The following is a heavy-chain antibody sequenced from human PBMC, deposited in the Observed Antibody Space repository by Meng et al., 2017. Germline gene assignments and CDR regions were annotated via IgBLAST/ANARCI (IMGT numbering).Heavy chain of an antibody. CDR1: GGSFSGYY. V-gene: IGHV4-34*01. CDR2: INHRGST. J-gene: IGHJ4*02. Sequence: QVQLRQWGAGLLKTSDTLSLTCAGYGGSFSGYYWSWICQPPGKGLEWIGEINHRGSTNYNPCLKSRATISVDTSKNQFPLKLSSVTAADTAVYYCARVPGGIGAADYWGQGTLVTVSS. D-gene: IGHD3-10*01. CDR3: ARVPGGIGAADY.